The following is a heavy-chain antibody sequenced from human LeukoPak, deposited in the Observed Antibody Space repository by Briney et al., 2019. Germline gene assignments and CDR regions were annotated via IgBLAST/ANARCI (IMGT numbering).Heavy chain of an antibody. J-gene: IGHJ3*02. D-gene: IGHD3-3*01. V-gene: IGHV3-21*01. CDR3: ARDGYKGLGAYYDFWSGIVDAFDI. Sequence: PGGSLRLSCAASGLTFSSYSMNWVRQAPGKGLEWVSAISPWRDYIYYVDSVKGRFTISRDYAKNSLYLQMNSLRAEDTAVYYCARDGYKGLGAYYDFWSGIVDAFDIWGQGTMVTVSS. CDR2: ISPWRDYI. CDR1: GLTFSSYS.